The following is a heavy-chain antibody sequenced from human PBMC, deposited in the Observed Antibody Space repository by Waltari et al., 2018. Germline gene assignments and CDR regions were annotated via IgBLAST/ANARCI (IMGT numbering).Heavy chain of an antibody. CDR1: GGSISSGGYY. Sequence: QVQLQESGPGLVKPSQTLSLTCTVSGGSISSGGYYWSWIRQHPGKGLEWFGYIYYSGRTYYNPSLKSRGNISVDTSKNQFSLKLSSVTAADTAGYYCASSPVNLYYFDYWGQGTLVTVSS. CDR3: ASSPVNLYYFDY. V-gene: IGHV4-31*03. D-gene: IGHD3-22*01. CDR2: IYYSGRT. J-gene: IGHJ4*02.